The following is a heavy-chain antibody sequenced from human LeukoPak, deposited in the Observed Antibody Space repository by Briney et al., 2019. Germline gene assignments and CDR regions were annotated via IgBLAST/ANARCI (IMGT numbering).Heavy chain of an antibody. Sequence: PSETLSLTCTVSGGSISSGGYYWSWIRQPPGKGLEWIGYIYHSGSTYYNPSLKSRVTISVDRSKNQFSLKLSSVTAADTAVYYCARDPPTGGAFDIWGQGTMVTVSS. CDR1: GGSISSGGYY. CDR3: ARDPPTGGAFDI. J-gene: IGHJ3*02. D-gene: IGHD3-16*01. CDR2: IYHSGST. V-gene: IGHV4-30-2*01.